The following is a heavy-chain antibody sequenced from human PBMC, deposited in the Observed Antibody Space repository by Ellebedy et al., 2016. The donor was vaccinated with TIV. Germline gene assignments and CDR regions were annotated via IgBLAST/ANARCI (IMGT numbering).Heavy chain of an antibody. J-gene: IGHJ3*02. CDR1: GLTFSSHA. CDR3: ARDSGYSSGYFGTSDI. V-gene: IGHV3-7*03. CDR2: IKEDGSEE. Sequence: GESLKISCAASGLTFSSHAMSWVRQAPGKGLEWVANIKEDGSEEDYLDSVKGRFTVSRDNVKNSLYLQMNSLRAEDTAVYYCARDSGYSSGYFGTSDIWGQGTMVTVSS. D-gene: IGHD3-22*01.